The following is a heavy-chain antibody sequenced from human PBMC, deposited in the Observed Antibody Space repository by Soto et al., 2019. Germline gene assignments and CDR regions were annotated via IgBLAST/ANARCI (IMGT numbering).Heavy chain of an antibody. J-gene: IGHJ4*02. CDR3: ARGGGRGGDLDY. CDR2: IKRDGSSI. CDR1: GFTFSNYW. D-gene: IGHD2-15*01. V-gene: IGHV3-74*01. Sequence: EVQLVESGGGLVQPGGSLRLSCAASGFTFSNYWMDWVRQAPGKGLVWVSRIKRDGSSISYADSVKGRVTISRDNAQDTLYLQMTRLRAEDTAVYYCARGGGRGGDLDYWGQGPLVNVSS.